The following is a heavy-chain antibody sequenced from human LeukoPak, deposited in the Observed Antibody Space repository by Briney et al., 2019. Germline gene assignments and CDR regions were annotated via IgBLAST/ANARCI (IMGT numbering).Heavy chain of an antibody. Sequence: SETLSLTCTVSGGSISSYYWSWIRQPPGKGLEWVGYVYYSGSTNYNPSLKSRVTISVDTSKNQFSLNLSSVTAADTAMYYCARDAHNATLGWYFDLWGRGDLVTVSS. CDR1: GGSISSYY. D-gene: IGHD2-2*01. CDR3: ARDAHNATLGWYFDL. CDR2: VYYSGST. V-gene: IGHV4-59*13. J-gene: IGHJ2*01.